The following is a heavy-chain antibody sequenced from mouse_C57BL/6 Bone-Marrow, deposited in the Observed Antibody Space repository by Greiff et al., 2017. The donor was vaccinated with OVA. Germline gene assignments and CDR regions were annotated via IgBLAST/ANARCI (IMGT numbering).Heavy chain of an antibody. V-gene: IGHV1-42*01. Sequence: EVQLQQSGPELVKPGASVKISCKASGYSFTGYYMNWVKQSPEKSLEWIGEINPSTGGTTYNQKFKAKATLTVDKSSSTAYMQLKSLTSEDSAVYYCAREVFDYWGQGTTLTVSS. CDR3: AREVFDY. CDR1: GYSFTGYY. CDR2: INPSTGGT. J-gene: IGHJ2*01.